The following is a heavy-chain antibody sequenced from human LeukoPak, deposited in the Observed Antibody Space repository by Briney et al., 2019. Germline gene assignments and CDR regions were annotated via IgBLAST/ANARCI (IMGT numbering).Heavy chain of an antibody. D-gene: IGHD2-15*01. Sequence: SETLSPTCAVAGVSISSYYWTWVRQPPGKGLEWVGYVQNSAIYRAKIKSSPSLQSRVSLSIDTSKNQVSLTVNSVTAADTAVYYCARLRSTLYYSMDVWGPGTAATVSS. V-gene: IGHV4-59*08. CDR3: ARLRSTLYYSMDV. J-gene: IGHJ6*02. CDR2: VQNSAIYRAKI. CDR1: GVSISSYY.